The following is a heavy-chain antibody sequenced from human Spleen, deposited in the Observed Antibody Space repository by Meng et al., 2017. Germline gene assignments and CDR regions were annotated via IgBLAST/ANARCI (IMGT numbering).Heavy chain of an antibody. J-gene: IGHJ4*02. V-gene: IGHV3-48*01. CDR3: ATDPRSSSDTAMVRRGSGRIGDY. CDR1: GFTFDDYG. D-gene: IGHD5-18*01. Sequence: GESLKISCAASGFTFDDYGMSWVRQLPGRGLEWLSYISSGGLNIFYADSVKGRFTISRDNSKNTLYLQMNSLRTDDTAVYYCATDPRSSSDTAMVRRGSGRIGDYWGLGTLVTVSS. CDR2: ISSGGLNI.